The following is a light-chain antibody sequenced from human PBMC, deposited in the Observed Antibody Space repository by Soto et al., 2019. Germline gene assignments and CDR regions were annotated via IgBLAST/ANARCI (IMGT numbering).Light chain of an antibody. Sequence: DFQMTQSPSTLSASVGDRVTIICRASQSISDWLAWYQQKPGKAPNLLIYDASRLQSGVPSRFSGSGSGTEFTLTISSLQPDDFATYYCQQYNAFSPTWTFGQGTKV. CDR2: DAS. CDR1: QSISDW. CDR3: QQYNAFSPTWT. V-gene: IGKV1-5*02. J-gene: IGKJ1*01.